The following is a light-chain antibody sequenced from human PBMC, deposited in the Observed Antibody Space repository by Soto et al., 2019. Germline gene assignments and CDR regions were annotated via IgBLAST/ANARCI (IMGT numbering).Light chain of an antibody. J-gene: IGKJ5*01. CDR3: QQSYSTPIT. CDR2: AAS. Sequence: DIPMTQSPSSLSASVGDRVTITCRASQSISSYLNWYQQKPGKAPKLLIYAASSLQSGVPSRFSGSGSGTDFTLTISSLQPEDFATHYCQQSYSTPITFGQGTRLEIK. CDR1: QSISSY. V-gene: IGKV1-39*01.